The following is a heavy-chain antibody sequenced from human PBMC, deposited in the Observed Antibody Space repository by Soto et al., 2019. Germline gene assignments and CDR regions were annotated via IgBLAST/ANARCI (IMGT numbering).Heavy chain of an antibody. D-gene: IGHD3-10*01. V-gene: IGHV4-31*03. CDR2: IYYSGST. Sequence: SETLSLTCTFSGCSISSGGYYWSWIRKHPGKGLEWIGYIYYSGSTYYNPSLKSRVTISVDTSKNQFSLKLSSVTAADTAVYYCARDLSPGSGDFDYWGQGTLVTVSS. CDR1: GCSISSGGYY. CDR3: ARDLSPGSGDFDY. J-gene: IGHJ4*02.